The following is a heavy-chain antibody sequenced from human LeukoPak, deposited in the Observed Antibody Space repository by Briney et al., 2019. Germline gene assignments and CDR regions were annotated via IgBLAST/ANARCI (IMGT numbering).Heavy chain of an antibody. J-gene: IGHJ5*02. CDR2: ISSSSSYI. CDR3: AREPRP. Sequence: GSLRLSCAASGFTFSSYSMNWVRQAPGKGLEWVSSISSSSSYISYADSVKGRFTISRDNAKNSLYLQMNSLRAEDTAVYYCAREPRPWGQGTLVTVSS. CDR1: GFTFSSYS. V-gene: IGHV3-21*01.